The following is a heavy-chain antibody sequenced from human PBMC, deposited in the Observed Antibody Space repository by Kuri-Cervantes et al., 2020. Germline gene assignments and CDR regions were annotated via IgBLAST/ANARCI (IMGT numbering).Heavy chain of an antibody. CDR1: GYTFTSYG. D-gene: IGHD5-24*01. J-gene: IGHJ4*02. V-gene: IGHV1-46*01. CDR3: ARVRDGYSYSYFDY. Sequence: ASVKVSCKASGYTFTSYGISWVRQAPGQGLEWMGMINPSGGSTNFAQTFQGRVTMTRDTSSTTVYMELSSLRSEDTAVYYCARVRDGYSYSYFDYWGQGTLVPSPQ. CDR2: INPSGGST.